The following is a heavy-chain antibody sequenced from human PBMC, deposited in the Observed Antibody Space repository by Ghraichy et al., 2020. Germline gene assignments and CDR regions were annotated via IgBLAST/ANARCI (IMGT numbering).Heavy chain of an antibody. CDR3: STSPQAARVNY. Sequence: GGSLRLSCAASGLTFSSYWMHWVRQAPGKGLEWVSHIKTDGSTTNYVDSVRGRFTISRDNAKNTLYLQMNSLRADDTAVYYCSTSPQAARVNYWGGGTLVAVSS. CDR1: GLTFSSYW. CDR2: IKTDGSTT. D-gene: IGHD6-25*01. J-gene: IGHJ4*02. V-gene: IGHV3-74*01.